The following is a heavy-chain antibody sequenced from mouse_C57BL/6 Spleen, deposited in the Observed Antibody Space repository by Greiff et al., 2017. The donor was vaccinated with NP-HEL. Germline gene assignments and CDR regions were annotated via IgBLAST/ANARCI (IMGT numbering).Heavy chain of an antibody. CDR1: GFNIKDYY. Sequence: VQLQQSGAELVRPGASVKLSCTASGFNIKDYYMHWVKQRPEQGLEWIGRIDPEDGDTEYAPKFQGKATMTADTSSNTAYLQLSSLTSEDTAVYSCTTLTAVVEGYGYFDDWGKGTTVTVSS. CDR3: TTLTAVVEGYGYFDD. CDR2: IDPEDGDT. J-gene: IGHJ1*03. D-gene: IGHD1-1*01. V-gene: IGHV14-1*01.